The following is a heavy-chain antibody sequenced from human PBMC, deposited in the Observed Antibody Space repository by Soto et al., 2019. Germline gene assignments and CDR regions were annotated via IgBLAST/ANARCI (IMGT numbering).Heavy chain of an antibody. J-gene: IGHJ6*03. CDR2: IYYSGST. Sequence: QVQLQESGPGLVKPSQTLSLTCTVSGGSISSGGYYWIWIRQHPGKGLEWIGYIYYSGSTYYNPSLKSRVTISVDTSKNQFSLKLSSVTAADTAVYYCAREETTVKGPFYMDVWGKGTTVTVSS. CDR1: GGSISSGGYY. CDR3: AREETTVKGPFYMDV. D-gene: IGHD4-17*01. V-gene: IGHV4-31*03.